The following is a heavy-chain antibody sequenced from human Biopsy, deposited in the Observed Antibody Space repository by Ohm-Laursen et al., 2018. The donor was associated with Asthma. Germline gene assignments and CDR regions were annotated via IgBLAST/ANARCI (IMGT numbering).Heavy chain of an antibody. CDR2: IDPNSGGT. CDR3: ARIKIRIGAGTDRYFDL. J-gene: IGHJ2*01. V-gene: IGHV1-2*02. CDR1: GDSFSNYA. D-gene: IGHD3-16*01. Sequence: VASVKVSCKASGDSFSNYAISWVRQAPGQGLEWMGGIDPNSGGTNYAQKFLGRVTMTRDTSVNTAFMVLSRLRSDDTAVYYCARIKIRIGAGTDRYFDLWGRGTLVTVSS.